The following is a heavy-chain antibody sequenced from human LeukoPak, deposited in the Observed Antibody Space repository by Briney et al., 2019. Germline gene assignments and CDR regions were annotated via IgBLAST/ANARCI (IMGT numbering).Heavy chain of an antibody. V-gene: IGHV3-9*01. Sequence: PGRSLRLSCAASGFTFDDYAMHWVRHAPGKGLEWVSGISWNSGSIGYADSVKGRFTISRDNAKNSLYLQMNSLRAEDTAVYYCVRDFRFLEDYWGQGTLVTVSS. CDR3: VRDFRFLEDY. D-gene: IGHD3-3*01. J-gene: IGHJ4*02. CDR2: ISWNSGSI. CDR1: GFTFDDYA.